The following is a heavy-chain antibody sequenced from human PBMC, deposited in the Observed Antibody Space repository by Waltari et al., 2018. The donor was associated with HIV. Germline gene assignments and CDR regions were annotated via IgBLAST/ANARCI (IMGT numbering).Heavy chain of an antibody. D-gene: IGHD2-21*01. CDR2: IWYDGINT. J-gene: IGHJ6*02. Sequence: QVQLVESGGGVVQPGRSLRLSCAASGFTVSTYGMHWVRQAPGKGLEWVAVIWYDGINTYYTDSVKGRFTISRDNSKNTLYLQMYSLRAEDTAVYYCARDVQGYCGGERCFYGMDVWGQGTTVTVSS. CDR3: ARDVQGYCGGERCFYGMDV. CDR1: GFTVSTYG. V-gene: IGHV3-33*01.